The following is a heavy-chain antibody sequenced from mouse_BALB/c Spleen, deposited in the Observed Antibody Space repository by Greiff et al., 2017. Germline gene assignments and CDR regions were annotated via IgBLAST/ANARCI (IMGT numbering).Heavy chain of an antibody. D-gene: IGHD1-2*01. J-gene: IGHJ2*01. CDR2: INPYNDGT. CDR1: GYTFTSYV. CDR3: ARRLRLRGDYLDY. Sequence: VQLKQSGPELVKPGASVKMSCKASGYTFTSYVMHWVKQKPGQGLEWIGYINPYNDGTKYNEKFKGKATLTSDKSSSTAYMELSSLTSEDSAVYYCARRLRLRGDYLDYWGQGTTLTVAS. V-gene: IGHV1-14*01.